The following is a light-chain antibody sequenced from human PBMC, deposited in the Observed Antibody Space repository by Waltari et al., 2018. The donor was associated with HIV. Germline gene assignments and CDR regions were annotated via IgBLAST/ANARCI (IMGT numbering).Light chain of an antibody. Sequence: EIVMTQSPVALSVSPGDRVTLSCRASESVGSVFAWYQQRPGQGPSLLMYGVSTRASGVSARFSGSGSGTEVNLTITSLQSDDSAIYFCQQFYYWPRTFGQGTKVEVK. CDR1: ESVGSV. CDR3: QQFYYWPRT. CDR2: GVS. V-gene: IGKV3-15*01. J-gene: IGKJ1*01.